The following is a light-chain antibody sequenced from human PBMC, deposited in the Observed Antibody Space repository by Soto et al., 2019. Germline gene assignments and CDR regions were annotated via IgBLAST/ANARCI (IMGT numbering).Light chain of an antibody. V-gene: IGKV3-20*01. CDR3: QQYGSSPPVT. CDR2: GAS. J-gene: IGKJ5*01. CDR1: QSVSSSY. Sequence: EIVLTQSPGTLSLSPVESATLSFRASQSVSSSYLAWYQKKPGQAPRLILYGASSRATGIPDRFSGSGSGTDLTLTISRLEPEDFAVYYCQQYGSSPPVTFGQGTRLEIK.